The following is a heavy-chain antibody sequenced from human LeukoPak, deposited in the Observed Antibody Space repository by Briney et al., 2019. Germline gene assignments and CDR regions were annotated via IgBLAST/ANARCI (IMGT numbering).Heavy chain of an antibody. D-gene: IGHD2-15*01. V-gene: IGHV3-74*01. J-gene: IGHJ4*02. CDR3: VSGTAAVATAMTY. Sequence: GGSLRLSCAASGFTFGNFWMHWIRQGPGKGLLWVARINGDGSYADYAEPVQGRFTLSRDNAKNTLYLQLDSLRVEDTAVYYCVSGTAAVATAMTYWGRGTLVTVSS. CDR2: INGDGSYA. CDR1: GFTFGNFW.